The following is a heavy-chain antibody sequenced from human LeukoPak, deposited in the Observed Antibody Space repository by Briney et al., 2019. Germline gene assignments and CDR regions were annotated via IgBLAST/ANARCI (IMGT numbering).Heavy chain of an antibody. D-gene: IGHD1-26*01. CDR1: GFTVSINY. Sequence: GGSLRLSCAASGFTVSINYMSWVRQAPGKGLEWVSVIYSGGSTYYADSVKGRFSISRDNSKNTLYLQMNSLRAEDTAVYYCAREDSGSYSDAFDIWGQGTMVTVSS. V-gene: IGHV3-66*01. CDR2: IYSGGST. CDR3: AREDSGSYSDAFDI. J-gene: IGHJ3*02.